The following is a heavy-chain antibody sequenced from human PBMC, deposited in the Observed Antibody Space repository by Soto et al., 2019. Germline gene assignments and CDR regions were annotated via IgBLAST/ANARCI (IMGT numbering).Heavy chain of an antibody. CDR2: ISGSGGST. CDR1: GFTFSSYA. J-gene: IGHJ6*02. D-gene: IGHD6-6*01. CDR3: AKVPPRIAARLPHMDV. V-gene: IGHV3-23*01. Sequence: HPGGSLRLSCAASGFTFSSYAMSWVRQAPGKGLGWVSAISGSGGSTYYADSVKGRFTISRDNSKNTLYLQMNSLRAEDTAVYYCAKVPPRIAARLPHMDVWGQGTTVTVSS.